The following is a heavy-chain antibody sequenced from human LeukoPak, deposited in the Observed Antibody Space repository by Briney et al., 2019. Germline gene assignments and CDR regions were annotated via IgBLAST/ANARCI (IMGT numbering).Heavy chain of an antibody. CDR2: INHSGST. V-gene: IGHV4-34*01. J-gene: IGHJ4*02. CDR1: GGSFSGYY. Sequence: TSETLSLTCAVYGGSFSGYYWSWIRQPPGKGLEWIGEINHSGSTNYNPSLKSRVTISVDTSKNQFSLKLSSVTAADTAVYYCARGVSVDTAMVPFDYWGQGTLVTVSS. CDR3: ARGVSVDTAMVPFDY. D-gene: IGHD5-18*01.